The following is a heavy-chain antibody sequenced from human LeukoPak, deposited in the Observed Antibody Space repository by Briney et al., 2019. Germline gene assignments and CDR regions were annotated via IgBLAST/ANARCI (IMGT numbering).Heavy chain of an antibody. D-gene: IGHD6-13*01. Sequence: ASVKVSCKASGYTFTGYYMHWVRQAPGQGLEWMGWISAYNGNTNYAQKLQGRVTMTTDTSTSTAYMELRSLRSDDTAVYYCARFSSSEILSDYWGQGTLVTVSS. CDR3: ARFSSSEILSDY. V-gene: IGHV1-18*04. CDR1: GYTFTGYY. CDR2: ISAYNGNT. J-gene: IGHJ4*02.